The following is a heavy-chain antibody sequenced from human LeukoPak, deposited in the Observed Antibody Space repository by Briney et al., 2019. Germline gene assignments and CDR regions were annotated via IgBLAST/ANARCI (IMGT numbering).Heavy chain of an antibody. Sequence: SETLSLTCTVSGGSISSYYWSWIRQPPGKGLEWIGYIYYSGSTNYNPSLKSRVTISVDTSKNQFSLKLSSVTAADTAVYYCARVLRFLEWEPDAFDTWGQGTMVTVSS. J-gene: IGHJ3*02. CDR1: GGSISSYY. CDR2: IYYSGST. D-gene: IGHD3-3*01. CDR3: ARVLRFLEWEPDAFDT. V-gene: IGHV4-59*01.